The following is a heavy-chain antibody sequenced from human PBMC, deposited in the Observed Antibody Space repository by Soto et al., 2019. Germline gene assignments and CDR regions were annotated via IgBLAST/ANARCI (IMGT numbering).Heavy chain of an antibody. CDR1: GGSISSGDYY. CDR2: IYYSGST. D-gene: IGHD3-10*01. CDR3: ARDRIWFGELPYYYYGMDV. Sequence: QVQLQESGPGLVKPSQTLSLTCTVSGGSISSGDYYWSWIRQPPGKGLEWIGYIYYSGSTYYNPSLKSRVTISVDTSKNQFSLKLSSVTAADTAVYYCARDRIWFGELPYYYYGMDVWGQGTTVTVSS. J-gene: IGHJ6*02. V-gene: IGHV4-30-4*01.